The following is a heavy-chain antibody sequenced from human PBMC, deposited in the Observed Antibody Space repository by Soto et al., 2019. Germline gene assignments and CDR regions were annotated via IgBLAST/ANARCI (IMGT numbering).Heavy chain of an antibody. J-gene: IGHJ4*02. CDR1: GFTFSSYG. CDR2: IWYDGSNK. Sequence: QVQLVESGGGVVQPGRSLRLSCAASGFTFSSYGMHWVRQAPGKGLEWVAVIWYDGSNKYYADSVKGRFTISRDNSKNTLYLQMNSLRAEDTAVYYCARLYDSSGYYYVALDYWGKGTLVTVSS. V-gene: IGHV3-33*01. D-gene: IGHD3-22*01. CDR3: ARLYDSSGYYYVALDY.